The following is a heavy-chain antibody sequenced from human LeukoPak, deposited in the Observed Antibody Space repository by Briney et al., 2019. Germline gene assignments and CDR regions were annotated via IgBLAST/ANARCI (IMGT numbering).Heavy chain of an antibody. D-gene: IGHD5-24*01. CDR3: GRGMTRWLQFRPLDY. CDR2: INHGGRT. CDR1: EFTFSDAW. Sequence: GSLRLSCAASEFTFSDAWMNWVRQSPGKGLEWIGEINHGGRTNYNPSLQSRVSISVDASQNQFSLTMTSVTAADTAVYYCGRGMTRWLQFRPLDYWGQGTLVTVSS. V-gene: IGHV4-34*01. J-gene: IGHJ4*02.